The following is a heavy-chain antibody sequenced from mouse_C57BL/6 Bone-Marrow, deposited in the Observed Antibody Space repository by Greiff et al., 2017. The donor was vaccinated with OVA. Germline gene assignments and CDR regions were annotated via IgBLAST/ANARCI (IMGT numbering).Heavy chain of an antibody. CDR2: ISSGGEYI. D-gene: IGHD2-1*01. J-gene: IGHJ4*01. CDR1: GFTFSSYA. V-gene: IGHV5-9-1*02. CDR3: TRLLDAMDY. Sequence: EVKLEESGEGLVKPGGSLKLSCAASGFTFSSYAMSWVRQTPEKRLEWVAYISSGGEYIYYADTVKGRFTISRDNARNTLYLQMSSLKSEDTAMYYCTRLLDAMDYWGQGTSVTVSS.